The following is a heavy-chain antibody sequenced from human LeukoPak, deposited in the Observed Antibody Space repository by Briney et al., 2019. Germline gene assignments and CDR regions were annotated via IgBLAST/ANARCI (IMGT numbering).Heavy chain of an antibody. J-gene: IGHJ4*02. Sequence: GGSLRLSCSASGFTFSSYAMHWVRQAPGKGLEYVSAIISSGGSTYYADSVKGRFTSSRDNSKNTVSLQMNSLRAEDTAVYYCATGILAASKNWGQGTLVTVSS. CDR2: IISSGGST. CDR1: GFTFSSYA. CDR3: ATGILAASKN. D-gene: IGHD6-13*01. V-gene: IGHV3-64*04.